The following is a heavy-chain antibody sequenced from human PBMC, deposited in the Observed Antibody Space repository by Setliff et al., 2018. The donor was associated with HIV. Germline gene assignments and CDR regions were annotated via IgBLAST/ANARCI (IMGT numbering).Heavy chain of an antibody. J-gene: IGHJ3*02. CDR2: ICSSGST. CDR1: GGSISSHY. CDR3: ARPTTCVGGGAAFYI. D-gene: IGHD1-26*01. Sequence: PSETLSLTCTVSGGSISSHYWSWIRQPPGKGLEWVGYICSSGSTNYNPSLKSRVTISVDTYKNHFSLKLNSVTAADTAVYFCARPTTCVGGGAAFYIWGQGTMVTVSS. V-gene: IGHV4-4*08.